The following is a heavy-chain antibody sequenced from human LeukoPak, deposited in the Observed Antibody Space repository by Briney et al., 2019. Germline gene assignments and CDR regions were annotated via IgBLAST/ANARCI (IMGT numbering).Heavy chain of an antibody. CDR3: ARPGYCSGGSCPRWFDP. V-gene: IGHV4-34*01. J-gene: IGHJ5*02. CDR2: XNHSGST. CDR1: GGSFSGYY. Sequence: SETLSLTCAVYGGSFSGYYWSWIRQPPGKGLEXXXXXNHSGSTNYNPSLKSRVTISVDTSKNQFSLKLSSVTAADTAVYYCARPGYCSGGSCPRWFDPWGQGTLVTVSS. D-gene: IGHD2-15*01.